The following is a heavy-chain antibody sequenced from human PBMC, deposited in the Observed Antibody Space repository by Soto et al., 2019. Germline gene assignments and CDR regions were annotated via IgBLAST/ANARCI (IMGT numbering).Heavy chain of an antibody. D-gene: IGHD1-7*01. J-gene: IGHJ4*02. CDR1: GFTFSSYG. CDR3: AKGTGTTSLYYFDY. Sequence: PGGSLRLSCAASGFTFSSYGMHWVRQAPGKGLAWVAVISSDGSKKDYADSVTGRFTISRDNSKNTLYLQMNSLRVEDTAVYYCAKGTGTTSLYYFDYWGQGTLVTVSS. V-gene: IGHV3-30*18. CDR2: ISSDGSKK.